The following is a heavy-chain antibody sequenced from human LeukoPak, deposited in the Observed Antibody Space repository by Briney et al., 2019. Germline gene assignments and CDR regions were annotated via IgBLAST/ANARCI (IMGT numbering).Heavy chain of an antibody. CDR2: IAGSGRYT. CDR1: GFTFSTYA. D-gene: IGHD3-22*01. Sequence: GRSLRLSCAASGFTFSTYAMSSVRHAPGKGLEWVSSIAGSGRYTYYADSVRGRFTISRDNSKNTLYLQMNSLRAEDTGVYYCARNPYDSSGYKAPYWHFDLWGRGTLVTVSS. J-gene: IGHJ2*01. CDR3: ARNPYDSSGYKAPYWHFDL. V-gene: IGHV3-23*01.